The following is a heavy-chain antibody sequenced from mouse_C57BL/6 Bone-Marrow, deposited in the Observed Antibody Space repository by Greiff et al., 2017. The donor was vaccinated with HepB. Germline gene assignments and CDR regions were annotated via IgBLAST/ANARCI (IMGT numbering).Heavy chain of an antibody. J-gene: IGHJ2*01. CDR1: GYAFTNYL. CDR3: ARYELGYYGSPFDF. CDR2: INPGSGGT. Sequence: QVHVKQSGAELVRPGTSVKVSCKASGYAFTNYLIEWVKQRPGQGLEWIGVINPGSGGTNYNEKFKGKATLTADKSSSTAYMQLSSLTSEDSAVYFCARYELGYYGSPFDFWGQGTTLTVSS. D-gene: IGHD1-1*01. V-gene: IGHV1-54*01.